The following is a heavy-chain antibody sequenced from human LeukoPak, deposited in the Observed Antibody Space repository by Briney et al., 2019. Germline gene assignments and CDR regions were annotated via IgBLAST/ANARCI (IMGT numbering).Heavy chain of an antibody. CDR1: GGSMTTGNW. CDR3: ARVTSRLGVCDY. CDR2: IYYSGST. D-gene: IGHD2-8*01. Sequence: SGTLSLTCAVSGGSMTTGNWWTWVRQSPDKGLEWIGSIYYSGSTYYNPSLKSRVTISVDTSKNQFSLKLSSVTAADTAVYYCARVTSRLGVCDYWGQGTLVTVSS. J-gene: IGHJ4*02. V-gene: IGHV4-4*02.